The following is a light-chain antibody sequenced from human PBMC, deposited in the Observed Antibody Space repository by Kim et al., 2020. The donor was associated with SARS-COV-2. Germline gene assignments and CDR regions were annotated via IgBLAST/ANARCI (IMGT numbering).Light chain of an antibody. CDR2: YVR. Sequence: SYELTQPPSVSVAPGKTARITCGGNNIGSKSVHWYQQKPGQAPVLVIHYVRDRPSGIPERFSGSNSGNTATLTISRVEAGDEADYYCQVWDSSSDHRVFGGGTRLTVL. CDR3: QVWDSSSDHRV. J-gene: IGLJ3*02. CDR1: NIGSKS. V-gene: IGLV3-21*04.